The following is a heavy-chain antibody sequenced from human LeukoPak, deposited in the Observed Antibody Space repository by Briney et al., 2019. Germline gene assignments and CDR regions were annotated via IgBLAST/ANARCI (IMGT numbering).Heavy chain of an antibody. CDR3: ARDQSWTTGFDI. J-gene: IGHJ3*02. D-gene: IGHD2-8*02. V-gene: IGHV6-1*01. CDR2: TYYTSEWFT. CDR1: GDSVSNNRVT. Sequence: SQTLSLTCAIFGDSVSNNRVTWSWIRQSLSRGLEWLGRTYYTSEWFTAYAVSVKNRIIITPDTSKNQFSLQLNSMTPEDTAVYFCARDQSWTTGFDIWGQGTMVTVSS.